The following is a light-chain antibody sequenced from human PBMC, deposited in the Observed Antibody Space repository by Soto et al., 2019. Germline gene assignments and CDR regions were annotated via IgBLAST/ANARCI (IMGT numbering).Light chain of an antibody. CDR3: QQYGSSPRT. V-gene: IGKV3-20*01. CDR1: QSVRSDY. J-gene: IGKJ1*01. Sequence: EIVLTQSPGTLSLSPGERATLSCRASQSVRSDYLAWYQQKPGQAPRLHIYGASTMATGIPDRFTGGGSGTDFTLTISKLEPEDFAVYYCQQYGSSPRTFGQGTKVEIK. CDR2: GAS.